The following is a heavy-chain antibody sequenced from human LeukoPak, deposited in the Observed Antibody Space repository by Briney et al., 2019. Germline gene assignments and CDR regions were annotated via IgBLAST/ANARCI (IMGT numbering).Heavy chain of an antibody. CDR1: GFTFSSYG. CDR2: ISYDGSNK. D-gene: IGHD5-18*01. CDR3: AKDLGYSYGLVAY. V-gene: IGHV3-30*18. Sequence: GGSLRLSCAASGFTFSSYGMHWVRQAPGKGLEWVAVISYDGSNKYYADSVKGRFTISRDNSKNTLYLQMNSLRAEDTAVYYCAKDLGYSYGLVAYWGQGTLVTVSS. J-gene: IGHJ4*02.